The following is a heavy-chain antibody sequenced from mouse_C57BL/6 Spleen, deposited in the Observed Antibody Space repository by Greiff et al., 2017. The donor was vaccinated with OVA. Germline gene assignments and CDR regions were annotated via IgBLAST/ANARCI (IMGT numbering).Heavy chain of an antibody. CDR1: GFTFSSYG. J-gene: IGHJ2*01. CDR2: ISSGGSYT. V-gene: IGHV5-6*01. CDR3: ARELTGNYFDY. D-gene: IGHD4-1*01. Sequence: DVQLVESGGDLVKPGGSLKLSCAASGFTFSSYGMSWVRQTPDKRLEWVATISSGGSYTYYPDSVKGRFTISRDNAKNTLYLQMSSLKSEDTAMYYCARELTGNYFDYWGQGTTLTVSS.